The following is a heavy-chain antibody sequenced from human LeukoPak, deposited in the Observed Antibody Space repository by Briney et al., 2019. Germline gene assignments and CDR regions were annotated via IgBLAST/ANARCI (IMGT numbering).Heavy chain of an antibody. CDR2: IYPGDSDT. Sequence: GESLKISCKGSGYSFTSYWIGWVRQMPGKGLEWMGIIYPGDSDTRYSPSSQGQATISADKSISTAYLQWSSLKASDTAMYYCARQTTVTKYYYYGMDVWGQGTTVTVSS. V-gene: IGHV5-51*01. D-gene: IGHD4-11*01. CDR1: GYSFTSYW. J-gene: IGHJ6*02. CDR3: ARQTTVTKYYYYGMDV.